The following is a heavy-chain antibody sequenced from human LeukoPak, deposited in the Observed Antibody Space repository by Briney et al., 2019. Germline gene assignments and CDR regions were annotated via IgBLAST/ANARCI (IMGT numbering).Heavy chain of an antibody. CDR2: ISGSGGRT. Sequence: GGSLRLSCAVSGFTFSSYVMTWVRQVPGQGLEWVSGISGSGGRTYYADSVKGRFTIYRDNAKNTLYLQMNSLRAEDTAVYYCARDSDPSVPAAMPAFYYGDYVIGWFDPWGQGTLVTVSS. V-gene: IGHV3-23*01. D-gene: IGHD2-2*01. CDR1: GFTFSSYV. J-gene: IGHJ5*02. CDR3: ARDSDPSVPAAMPAFYYGDYVIGWFDP.